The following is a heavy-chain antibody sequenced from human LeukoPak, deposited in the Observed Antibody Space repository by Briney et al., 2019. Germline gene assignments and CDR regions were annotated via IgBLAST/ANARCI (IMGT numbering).Heavy chain of an antibody. CDR2: IWYDGSNK. V-gene: IGHV3-33*01. J-gene: IGHJ4*02. CDR3: ARGGFGELSAFDY. CDR1: GFIFSNYG. D-gene: IGHD3-10*01. Sequence: GRSLRLSCAVSGFIFSNYGMHWVRQAPGNGLEWVAVIWYDGSNKYYADSVKGRFTISRDNSKSTLYLQMNSLRAEDTAVYYCARGGFGELSAFDYWGQGTLVTVSS.